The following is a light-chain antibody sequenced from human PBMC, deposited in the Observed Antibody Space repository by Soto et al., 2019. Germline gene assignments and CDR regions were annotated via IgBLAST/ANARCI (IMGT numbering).Light chain of an antibody. V-gene: IGKV3-11*01. CDR2: DAS. CDR3: QQRSNWPPYT. CDR1: QSISNH. Sequence: EIVLTQSPATLSLSPGERATLSCRASQSISNHLAWYQQRPGQAPRLLIYDASNRATGIPARFSGSGSGTDFTLTISSLEPEDFAVYYCQQRSNWPPYTFGQGTKLEIK. J-gene: IGKJ2*01.